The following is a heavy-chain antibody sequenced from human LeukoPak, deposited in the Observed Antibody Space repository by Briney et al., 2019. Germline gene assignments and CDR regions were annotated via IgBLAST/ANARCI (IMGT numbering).Heavy chain of an antibody. D-gene: IGHD3-10*01. CDR1: GGSISSYY. CDR3: ARAHVRSRGVLFDY. J-gene: IGHJ4*02. CDR2: IYTSGST. V-gene: IGHV4-4*07. Sequence: SETLSLTCTVSGGSISSYYWSWIRQPAGKGLEWIGRIYTSGSTNYNPSLKSRVTISVDTSKNQFSLKLSSVTAADTAVYYCARAHVRSRGVLFDYWGQGTLVTVSS.